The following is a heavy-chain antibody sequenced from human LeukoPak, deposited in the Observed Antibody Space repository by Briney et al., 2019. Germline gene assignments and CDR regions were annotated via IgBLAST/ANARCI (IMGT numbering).Heavy chain of an antibody. CDR3: ARDILTAYFGF. Sequence: GGSLRLSCAASGFTFSKYSMNWVRQAPGKGLEWVSYISNGGTKYYADSVKGRFTISRDNVKNSLYLQMSSLRDEDTAVYYCARDILTAYFGFWGQGTLVSVSS. D-gene: IGHD3-9*01. CDR1: GFTFSKYS. J-gene: IGHJ4*02. V-gene: IGHV3-48*02. CDR2: ISNGGTK.